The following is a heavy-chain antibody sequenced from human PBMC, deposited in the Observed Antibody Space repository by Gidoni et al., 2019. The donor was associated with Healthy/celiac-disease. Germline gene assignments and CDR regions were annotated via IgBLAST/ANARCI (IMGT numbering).Heavy chain of an antibody. V-gene: IGHV3-33*01. CDR3: ARDRVAVARGISPLDY. Sequence: QVQLVESGGGVVQPGRSLRLSCAASGFTFSSCGMHWVRQAPGKGLEGVAVIWYDGSNKYYADSVKGRFTISRDNSKNTLYLQMNSLRAEDTAVYYCARDRVAVARGISPLDYWGQGTLVTVSS. D-gene: IGHD6-19*01. CDR1: GFTFSSCG. CDR2: IWYDGSNK. J-gene: IGHJ4*02.